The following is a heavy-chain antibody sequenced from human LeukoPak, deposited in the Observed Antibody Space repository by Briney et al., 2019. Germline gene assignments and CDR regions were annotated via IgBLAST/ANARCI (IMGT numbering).Heavy chain of an antibody. Sequence: ASVKVSCKASGYTFTSYGISWVRQAPGQGLEWMGWISAYNGNTNYAQKLQGRVTMTTDTSTSTAYMELRSLRSDDTAVYYCARDIAVAGIWDFDYWGQGTLVTVPS. CDR2: ISAYNGNT. CDR3: ARDIAVAGIWDFDY. J-gene: IGHJ4*02. D-gene: IGHD6-19*01. CDR1: GYTFTSYG. V-gene: IGHV1-18*01.